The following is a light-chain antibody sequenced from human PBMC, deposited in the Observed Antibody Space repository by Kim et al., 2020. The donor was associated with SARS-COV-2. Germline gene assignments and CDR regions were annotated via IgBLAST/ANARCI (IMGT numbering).Light chain of an antibody. CDR1: NNGSKS. CDR3: QVWDSSSDHRV. V-gene: IGLV3-21*04. J-gene: IGLJ3*02. CDR2: YDR. Sequence: GKPARINCGGNNNGSKSVHWYQQKPGQAPVLVIHYDRDRPSGIPERFSGSNSGNTATLTISRVEAGDEADYYCQVWDSSSDHRVFGGGTQVTVL.